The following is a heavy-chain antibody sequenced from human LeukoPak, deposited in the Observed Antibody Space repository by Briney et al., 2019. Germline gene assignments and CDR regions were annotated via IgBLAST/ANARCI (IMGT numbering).Heavy chain of an antibody. J-gene: IGHJ4*02. CDR2: VNLEHGNP. CDR1: GYTLIEFS. V-gene: IGHV1-24*01. Sequence: GASLKVSCKVSGYTLIEFSTQWVRQAPGKGLEWMGGVNLEHGNPVYAQKFQGRISMTEDRTTDTAYMELNSLTSEDTAVYYCAKGVAVAGTPPGGDYWGQGTLLTVS. D-gene: IGHD6-19*01. CDR3: AKGVAVAGTPPGGDY.